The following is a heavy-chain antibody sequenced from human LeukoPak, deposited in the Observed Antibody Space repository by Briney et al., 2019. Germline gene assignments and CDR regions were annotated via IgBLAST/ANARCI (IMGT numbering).Heavy chain of an antibody. V-gene: IGHV1-46*03. CDR1: GYTFTNYY. CDR2: ISPSGGST. Sequence: ASVKVSCKXSGYTFTNYYIHWVRQAPGQGLEWMGIISPSGGSTSYAQKFQGRVTMTRDTSTSTVYMELSSLRSEDTAVYYCARERQQPYCFDYWGQGTLVTVSS. CDR3: ARERQQPYCFDY. J-gene: IGHJ4*02. D-gene: IGHD6-13*01.